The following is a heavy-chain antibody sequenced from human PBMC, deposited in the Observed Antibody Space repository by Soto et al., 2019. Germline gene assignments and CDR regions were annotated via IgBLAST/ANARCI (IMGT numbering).Heavy chain of an antibody. V-gene: IGHV1-8*02. CDR3: AGGNFRY. J-gene: IGHJ4*02. CDR1: GYNFNTFD. CDR2: MNPNSGKT. Sequence: ASVKVSCNSSGYNFNTFDIYWVRQRTGLRTERMEWMNPNSGKTGYAPQLRGRFTLTRNTSNTAAYMQLTSLTSEGTGVYYCAGGNFRYWVQGPLVNVS.